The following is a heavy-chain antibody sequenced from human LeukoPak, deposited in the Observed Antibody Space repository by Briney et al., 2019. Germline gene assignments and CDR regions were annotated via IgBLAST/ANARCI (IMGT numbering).Heavy chain of an antibody. V-gene: IGHV1-2*02. CDR3: ASSLLTRNWFDP. Sequence: ASVKVSCKASGYTFTGYYMHWVRQAPGQGLEWMGWINPNSGGTNYAQKFQGRVTTTRDTSISTAYMELSRLRSDDTAVYYCASSLLTRNWFDPWGQGTLVTVSS. CDR1: GYTFTGYY. CDR2: INPNSGGT. D-gene: IGHD1-26*01. J-gene: IGHJ5*02.